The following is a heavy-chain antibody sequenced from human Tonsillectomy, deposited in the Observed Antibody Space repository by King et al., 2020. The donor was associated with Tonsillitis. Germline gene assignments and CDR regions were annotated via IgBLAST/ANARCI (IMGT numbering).Heavy chain of an antibody. J-gene: IGHJ4*02. CDR1: GGSFSGYF. V-gene: IGHV4-34*01. CDR2: SGST. D-gene: IGHD7-27*01. CDR3: SCGRPPRGDLGY. Sequence: VQLQQWGAGLLKPSETLSLTCAVYGGSFSGYFWSWIRQPPGKGLEWIGDSGSTNYNPPLKSRVTISVDTSKNQFSLKLSSVTAADTAVYYCSCGRPPRGDLGYWGQGTLVTVSS.